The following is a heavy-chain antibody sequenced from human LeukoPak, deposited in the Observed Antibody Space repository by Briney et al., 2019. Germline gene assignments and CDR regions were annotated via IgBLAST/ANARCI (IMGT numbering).Heavy chain of an antibody. CDR1: GFTLSSYW. CDR3: ARGGAAFAESVY. D-gene: IGHD3-3*01. CDR2: IDGDGSTE. J-gene: IGHJ4*02. Sequence: PGGSLRLSCVASGFTLSSYWMSWVRQAPGKGPEWMANIDGDGSTEAYVDSLKGRFTISRDNAKNSLYLQMNNLRVEDTAVYYCARGGAAFAESVYWGQGTLVTVSS. V-gene: IGHV3-7*01.